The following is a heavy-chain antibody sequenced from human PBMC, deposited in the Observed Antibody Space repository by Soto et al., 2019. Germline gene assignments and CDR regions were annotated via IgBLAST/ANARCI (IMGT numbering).Heavy chain of an antibody. CDR1: GYTFTSYG. J-gene: IGHJ5*02. CDR3: ARDAYDYIWGSLWWFDP. D-gene: IGHD3-16*01. CDR2: ISAYNGNT. V-gene: IGHV1-18*01. Sequence: ASVKVSCKASGYTFTSYGISWVRQAPGQGLEWMGWISAYNGNTNYAQKLQGRVTMTTDTSTSTAYMELRSLRSDDTAVYYCARDAYDYIWGSLWWFDPWGQGTLVTVSS.